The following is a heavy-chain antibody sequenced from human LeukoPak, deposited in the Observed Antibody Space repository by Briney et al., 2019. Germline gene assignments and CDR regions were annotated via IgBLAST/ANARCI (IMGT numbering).Heavy chain of an antibody. J-gene: IGHJ1*01. CDR1: GGSFSGYY. CDR2: INHSGST. Sequence: SETLSLTCAVYGGSFSGYYWSWIRQPPGKGREWSGEINHSGSTNYNPSLKSRVTISVDTSKNQSSLKLSSVTAADTAVYYCARGRYYYGSGSHRAEYFQHWGQGTLVTVSS. D-gene: IGHD3-10*01. CDR3: ARGRYYYGSGSHRAEYFQH. V-gene: IGHV4-34*01.